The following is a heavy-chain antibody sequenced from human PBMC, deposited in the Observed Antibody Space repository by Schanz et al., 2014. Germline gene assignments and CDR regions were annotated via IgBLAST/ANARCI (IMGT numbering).Heavy chain of an antibody. CDR1: GFTFSPYW. CDR2: ISGSGGST. Sequence: EVQLVESGGGLVQPGGSLRLSCGSSGFTFSPYWMHWVRQAPGKGLVWVSAISGSGGSTYYADSVKGRFTISRDNSKNTVYLQMNSLRAEDTGLYFCARGGSGSHYRLDYWGQGTLLTVSS. V-gene: IGHV3-23*04. CDR3: ARGGSGSHYRLDY. D-gene: IGHD1-26*01. J-gene: IGHJ4*02.